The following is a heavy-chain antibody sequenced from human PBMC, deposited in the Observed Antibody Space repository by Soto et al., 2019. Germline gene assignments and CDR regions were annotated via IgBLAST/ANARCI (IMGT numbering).Heavy chain of an antibody. CDR2: ISSSSSTI. V-gene: IGHV3-48*01. Sequence: EVQLVESGGGLVQPGGSLRLSCAASGFTFSSYSMNWVRQARGKGLEWVSYISSSSSTIYYADSVKGRFTISRDNAKNSLYLQMNSLRAEDTAAYYCARDSSGWDYWGQGTLVTVSS. D-gene: IGHD6-19*01. J-gene: IGHJ4*02. CDR3: ARDSSGWDY. CDR1: GFTFSSYS.